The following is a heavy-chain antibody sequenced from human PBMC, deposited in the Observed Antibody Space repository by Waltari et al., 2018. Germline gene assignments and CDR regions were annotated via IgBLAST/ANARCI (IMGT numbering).Heavy chain of an antibody. D-gene: IGHD3-3*01. V-gene: IGHV3-9*01. CDR2: INWNSGNI. CDR3: ASDAFGNSIGGVFDY. J-gene: IGHJ4*02. CDR1: GFSFADRA. Sequence: EVQLVESGGGLVQPGRSLRLSCVGSGFSFADRAMHWVRQVPGSGLEWVSGINWNSGNIGYADSVKGRFTISRDNAKNSLYLQINSVRTEDTALYYCASDAFGNSIGGVFDYWGQGTLVNVSS.